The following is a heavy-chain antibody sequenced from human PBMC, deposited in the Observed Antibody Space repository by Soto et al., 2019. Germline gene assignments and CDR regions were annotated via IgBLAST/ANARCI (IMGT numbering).Heavy chain of an antibody. V-gene: IGHV1-24*01. D-gene: IGHD3-22*01. CDR3: ATLRTLSYYYDSSGYLDAFDI. CDR2: FDPEDGET. Sequence: ASVKVSCKVSGDTLTELSMHWVRQAPGKGLEWMGGFDPEDGETIYAQKFQGRVTMTEDTSTDTAYMELSSLRSEDTAVYYCATLRTLSYYYDSSGYLDAFDIWGQGTMVTVSS. J-gene: IGHJ3*02. CDR1: GDTLTELS.